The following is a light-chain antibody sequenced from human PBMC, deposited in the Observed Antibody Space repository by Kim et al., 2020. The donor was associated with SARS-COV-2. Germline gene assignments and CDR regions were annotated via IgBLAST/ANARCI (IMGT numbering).Light chain of an antibody. J-gene: IGKJ4*01. V-gene: IGKV3-15*01. CDR1: QSVSSN. CDR3: QQYDNWPPLT. CDR2: AAS. Sequence: VSPGERATRSCRASQSVSSNLAWYQQKPGQAPRLLIYAASTRATGIPPRFSGSGSGTEFTLTISSLQSEDFAVYFCQQYDNWPPLTFGGGTKLEI.